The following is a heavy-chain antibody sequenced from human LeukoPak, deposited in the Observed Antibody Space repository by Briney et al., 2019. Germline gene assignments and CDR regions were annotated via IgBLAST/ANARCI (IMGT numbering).Heavy chain of an antibody. CDR2: INEDGSKK. CDR1: GFTFTNYW. V-gene: IGHV3-7*01. Sequence: GGSLRLSCAASGFTFTNYWMIWVRQAPGKGLEWAANINEDGSKKYYVGSVEGRFTISRDNAKNSVFLQMNSLRADDTAMYYCASSSYSCSSSWGQGTLVTVSS. J-gene: IGHJ5*02. D-gene: IGHD3-10*01. CDR3: ASSSYSCSSS.